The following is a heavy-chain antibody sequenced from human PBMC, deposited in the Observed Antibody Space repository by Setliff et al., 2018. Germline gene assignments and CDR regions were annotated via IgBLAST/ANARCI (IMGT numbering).Heavy chain of an antibody. J-gene: IGHJ2*01. CDR1: GGSFSDYW. V-gene: IGHV4-34*01. CDR3: ARGTKTMVINYWYFDV. Sequence: SETLSLTCAVYGGSFSDYWWSWIRQLPGKGLEWIAEIHHSGSTNFHPSLKSRVAISVYPSKNKFYLNLRSVTAADTAVYFCARGTKTMVINYWYFDVWGRGTPVTVSS. CDR2: IHHSGST. D-gene: IGHD4-17*01.